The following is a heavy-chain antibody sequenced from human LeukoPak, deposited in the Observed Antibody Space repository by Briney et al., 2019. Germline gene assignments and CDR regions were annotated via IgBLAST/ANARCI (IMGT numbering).Heavy chain of an antibody. CDR3: ARAMVGATMNWFDP. CDR2: IYTSGST. D-gene: IGHD1-26*01. J-gene: IGHJ5*02. V-gene: IGHV4-4*07. CDR1: GGSISSYY. Sequence: SETLSLTCTVSGGSISSYYWSWIRQPARKGLEWIGRIYTSGSTNYNPSLKSRVTMSVDTSKNQFSLKLSSVTAADTAVYYCARAMVGATMNWFDPWGQGTLVTASS.